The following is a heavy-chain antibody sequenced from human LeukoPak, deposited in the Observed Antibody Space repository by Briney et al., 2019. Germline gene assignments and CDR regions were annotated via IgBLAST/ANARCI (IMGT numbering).Heavy chain of an antibody. CDR2: INPNSGGA. CDR1: GYTFTGYY. CDR3: ARGRCCGGGCYFFDF. Sequence: ASVKVSCKASGYTFTGYYIHWVRRAPGQGLEWMGWINPNSGGANYAQKFQGRVTMTRDTSISTAYMELSRLRSDDTAVYYCARGRCCGGGCYFFDFWGQGTLVTVSS. J-gene: IGHJ4*02. V-gene: IGHV1-2*02. D-gene: IGHD2-15*01.